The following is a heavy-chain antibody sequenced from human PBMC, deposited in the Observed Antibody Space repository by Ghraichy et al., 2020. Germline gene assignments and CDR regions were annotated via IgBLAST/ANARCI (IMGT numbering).Heavy chain of an antibody. J-gene: IGHJ3*02. CDR2: IYHSGST. V-gene: IGHV4-38-2*02. CDR3: ARDLVAAEGAFDI. D-gene: IGHD6-13*01. CDR1: GYSISSGYY. Sequence: SQTLSLTCTVSGYSISSGYYWGWIRQPPGKGLEWIGSIYHSGSTYYNPSLKSRVTISVDTSKNQFSLKLSSVTAADTAVYYCARDLVAAEGAFDIWGQGTMVTVSS.